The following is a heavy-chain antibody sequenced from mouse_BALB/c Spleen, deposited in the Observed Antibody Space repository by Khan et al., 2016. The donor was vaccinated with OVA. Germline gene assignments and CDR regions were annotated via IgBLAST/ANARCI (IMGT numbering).Heavy chain of an antibody. CDR3: TRRGRDGSFTY. CDR1: GYTFTTYW. CDR2: INPSTDYT. D-gene: IGHD1-1*02. Sequence: QVQLKQSGAELAQPGASVKMSCRTSGYTFTTYWMHWVKQRPGQGLEWIGYINPSTDYTEYNPRFKDKATFTPDKSSSTAYIQLSRLTSEDSAVYDSTRRGRDGSFTYWGQGTLVTVSA. V-gene: IGHV1-7*01. J-gene: IGHJ3*01.